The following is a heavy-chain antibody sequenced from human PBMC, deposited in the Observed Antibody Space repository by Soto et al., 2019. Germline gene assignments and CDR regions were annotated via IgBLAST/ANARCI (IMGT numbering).Heavy chain of an antibody. J-gene: IGHJ6*02. V-gene: IGHV4-59*01. D-gene: IGHD3-3*01. Sequence: SETLSLTCTVSGGSIDSFYWSWIRQFPGKGLEWIGYIYYSGSTTNYNPSLKSRATLSVDTSKNQFSLKLSSMTAADTAVYYCARPFLLSGYLPEFRDGMDVWGPGTTVTVSS. CDR1: GGSIDSFY. CDR3: ARPFLLSGYLPEFRDGMDV. CDR2: IYYSGSTT.